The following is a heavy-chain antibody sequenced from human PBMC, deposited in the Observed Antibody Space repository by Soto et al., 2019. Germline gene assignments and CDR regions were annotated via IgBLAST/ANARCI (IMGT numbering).Heavy chain of an antibody. CDR3: AKDSEQQREFDY. CDR2: VSGSGGST. D-gene: IGHD6-13*01. Sequence: EVQLLESGGGLVQPGGSLRLSCAASGFTFSSYAMSWVRQAPGKGLEWVSAVSGSGGSTYYADSVKGRFTISRDNSKNTLYLQMNSLRAEDTAVYYCAKDSEQQREFDYWGQGTLVTVSS. V-gene: IGHV3-23*01. J-gene: IGHJ4*02. CDR1: GFTFSSYA.